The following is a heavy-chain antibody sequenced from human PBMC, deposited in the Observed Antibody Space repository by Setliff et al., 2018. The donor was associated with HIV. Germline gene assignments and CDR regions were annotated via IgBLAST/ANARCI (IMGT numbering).Heavy chain of an antibody. CDR1: GFTFNNYA. J-gene: IGHJ6*03. V-gene: IGHV3-30*04. CDR3: ARDWGSRLSYSFYYMDV. CDR2: ISYDGTYK. Sequence: GGSLRLSCAASGFTFNNYAIHWVRQAPGKGLEWVALISYDGTYKYYAESVKGRFTISRDNSRNTLYLQMNSLRTEDTAMYYCARDWGSRLSYSFYYMDVWGKGTTVTVSS. D-gene: IGHD3-16*01.